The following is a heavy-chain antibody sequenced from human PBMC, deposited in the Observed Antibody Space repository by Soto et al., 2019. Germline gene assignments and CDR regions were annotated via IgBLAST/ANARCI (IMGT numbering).Heavy chain of an antibody. CDR3: ARDFAGRGPFDP. V-gene: IGHV4-59*01. Sequence: QVLLQESGPGLVKPSVTLSLTCSVSNVSIKSSYWNWIRQPPGKGLEWIGFVYYTGTTKYNPSLKSRVTISVDTSKNEFSLRLTSVTTADTAFYFCARDFAGRGPFDPWGQGTLVTVSS. CDR1: NVSIKSSY. CDR2: VYYTGTT. J-gene: IGHJ5*01. D-gene: IGHD1-26*01.